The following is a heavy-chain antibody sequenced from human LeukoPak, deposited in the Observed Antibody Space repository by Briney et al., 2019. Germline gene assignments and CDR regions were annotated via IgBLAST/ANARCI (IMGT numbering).Heavy chain of an antibody. V-gene: IGHV3-23*01. CDR3: AKAYSSSLYGDAFHI. J-gene: IGHJ3*02. D-gene: IGHD6-13*01. Sequence: PGGSLGLSCAGSGFTFKFYAMTWVRQAPGKGLEWVSGITGDASVTYDADSVKGRFNISRDNSKNTLYLQLNSLRVEDTAVYYCAKAYSSSLYGDAFHIWSQGTKVTVSP. CDR2: ITGDASVT. CDR1: GFTFKFYA.